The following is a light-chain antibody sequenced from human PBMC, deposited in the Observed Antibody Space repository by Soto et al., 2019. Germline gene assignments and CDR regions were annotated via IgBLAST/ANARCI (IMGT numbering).Light chain of an antibody. CDR3: SSYTSSNTDV. J-gene: IGLJ1*01. CDR2: EVS. Sequence: QSALTQPASVSGSPGQSITISCTGTSSDIGSYNFVSWYRHHPGKAPKLMIFEVSNRPLGVSNRFSGSKSGNTASPTISGLRAEDEADYYCSSYTSSNTDVFGTGTKLTVL. V-gene: IGLV2-14*01. CDR1: SSDIGSYNF.